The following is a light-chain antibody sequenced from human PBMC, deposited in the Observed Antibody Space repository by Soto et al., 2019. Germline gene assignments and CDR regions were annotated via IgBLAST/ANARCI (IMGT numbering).Light chain of an antibody. Sequence: DIVMTQSPATLSVSPGERATLSCRASQTVSGSLAWYQQRRGQAPRLLIFGASTRAPGIPARFSASGSGTEFTLTISSLQSEDFAIYYCQQYYDWPPWPFGQGTKVEIK. J-gene: IGKJ1*01. CDR3: QQYYDWPPWP. CDR1: QTVSGS. CDR2: GAS. V-gene: IGKV3-15*01.